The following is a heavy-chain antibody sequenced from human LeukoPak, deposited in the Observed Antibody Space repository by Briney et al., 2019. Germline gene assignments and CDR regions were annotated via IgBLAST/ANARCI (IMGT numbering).Heavy chain of an antibody. CDR1: GGSISSGGYY. D-gene: IGHD4-17*01. J-gene: IGHJ4*02. CDR3: ARGDGYGDYAYYFDY. CDR2: INHSGST. V-gene: IGHV4-39*07. Sequence: SETLSLTCTVSGGSISSGGYYWSWIRQPPGKGLEWIGEINHSGSTNYNPSLKSRVTISVDTSKDQFSLKLSSVTAADTAVYYCARGDGYGDYAYYFDYWGQGTLVTVSS.